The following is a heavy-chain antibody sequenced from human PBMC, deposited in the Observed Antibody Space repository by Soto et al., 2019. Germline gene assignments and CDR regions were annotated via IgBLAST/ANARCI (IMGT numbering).Heavy chain of an antibody. CDR1: GGSISSSNW. CDR3: ARGKTLDWGAQRGLGY. D-gene: IGHD3-16*01. Sequence: SETLSLTCAVSGGSISSSNWWSWVRQPPGKGLEWIGEIYHSGSTTYNQSLKSRVVISVVKTTNQFSLMLRSVTTAAAAAYYCARGKTLDWGAQRGLGYLGQGTLGTVSS. J-gene: IGHJ4*01. V-gene: IGHV4-4*02. CDR2: IYHSGST.